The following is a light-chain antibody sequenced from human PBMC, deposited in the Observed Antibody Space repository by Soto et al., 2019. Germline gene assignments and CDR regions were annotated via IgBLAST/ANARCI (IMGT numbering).Light chain of an antibody. J-gene: IGLJ1*01. Sequence: QCVLTQPPSVSGSPGQSVTISCTGTSSDVGSYNGVSWYQQPPDTAPKLMIYEVTKRPSGVSDRFSGSKAGNTASLTISGLQAEDEADYYCSSYTSSSTYVFGTGTKVTVL. CDR3: SSYTSSSTYV. CDR2: EVT. CDR1: SSDVGSYNG. V-gene: IGLV2-18*02.